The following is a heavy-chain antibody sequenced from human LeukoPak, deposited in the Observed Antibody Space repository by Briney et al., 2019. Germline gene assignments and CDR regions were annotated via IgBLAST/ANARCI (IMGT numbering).Heavy chain of an antibody. J-gene: IGHJ6*02. CDR3: CGSSLAGSDGIDV. CDR1: GYTFTGYY. CDR2: INPNSGGT. V-gene: IGHV1-2*02. Sequence: ASVKVSCKASGYTFTGYYMHWVRQAPGQGLEWMGWINPNSGGTNYAQKFQGRVTMTRDTSISTAYMELSRLRSDDTAVYYCCGSSLAGSDGIDVWGQGTTVTVSS. D-gene: IGHD6-19*01.